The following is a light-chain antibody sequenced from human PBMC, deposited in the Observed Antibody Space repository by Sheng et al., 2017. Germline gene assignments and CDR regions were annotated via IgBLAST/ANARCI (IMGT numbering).Light chain of an antibody. J-gene: IGLJ3*02. V-gene: IGLV2-14*03. CDR3: SSYTSSHTLV. CDR1: SSDVGGYPY. CDR2: DVR. Sequence: QSALTQPASVSGSPGQSITISCTGTSSDVGGYPYVSWYQQHPGKVPKLLIYDVRNRSSGVSNRFSGSTSGNTASLTISGLQTEDEADYYCSSYTSSHTLVFGGGTRLTVL.